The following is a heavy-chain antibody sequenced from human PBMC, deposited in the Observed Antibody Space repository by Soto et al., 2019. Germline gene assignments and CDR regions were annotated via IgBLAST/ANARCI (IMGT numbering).Heavy chain of an antibody. CDR1: GFTFGDYA. CDR3: TRDDQWLVPFRFDY. Sequence: GGSLRLSCTASGFTFGDYAMSWFRQAPGKGLEWVGFIRSKAYGGTTEYSASVKGRFTISRDDSKSIAYLQMNSLKTEDTAVYYCTRDDQWLVPFRFDYWGQGTLVTVSS. CDR2: IRSKAYGGTT. V-gene: IGHV3-49*03. J-gene: IGHJ4*02. D-gene: IGHD6-19*01.